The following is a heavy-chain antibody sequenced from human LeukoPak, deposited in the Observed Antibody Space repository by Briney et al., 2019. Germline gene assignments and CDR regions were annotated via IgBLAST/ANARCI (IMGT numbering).Heavy chain of an antibody. V-gene: IGHV3-49*04. CDR3: TRGTRITMVRGVLKPNYYYYYMDV. Sequence: GGSLRLSCTASGFTFGDYAMSWVRQAPGKGLEWVGFIRSKAYGGTTEYAASVKGRFTISRDDSKSIAYLQMNSLKTEDTAVYYCTRGTRITMVRGVLKPNYYYYYMDVWGKGTTVTISS. D-gene: IGHD3-10*01. CDR2: IRSKAYGGTT. J-gene: IGHJ6*03. CDR1: GFTFGDYA.